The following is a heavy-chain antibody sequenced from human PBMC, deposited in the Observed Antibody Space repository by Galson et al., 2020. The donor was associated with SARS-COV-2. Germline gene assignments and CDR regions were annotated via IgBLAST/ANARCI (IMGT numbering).Heavy chain of an antibody. D-gene: IGHD1-26*01. J-gene: IGHJ4*02. V-gene: IGHV2-5*02. Sequence: SGPTLVKPTQTLTLTCTFSGFSPSTSGVGVGWIRQPPGKALEWLALISWDDDKRYSPSLKSRLTITKDTSKNQVVLTMTNMDPVDTATYYCAHEYRELWLWPYFDYWGQGTLVTVSS. CDR2: ISWDDDK. CDR3: AHEYRELWLWPYFDY. CDR1: GFSPSTSGVG.